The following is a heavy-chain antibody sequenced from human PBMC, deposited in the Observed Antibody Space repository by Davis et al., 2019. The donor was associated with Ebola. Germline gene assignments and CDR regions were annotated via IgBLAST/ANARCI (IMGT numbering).Heavy chain of an antibody. D-gene: IGHD2-8*02. J-gene: IGHJ3*02. Sequence: GGSLRLSCKDSGNSFTSHWIGWVRQMPGKGLDWMGIIYTGDSDTRYSPYFRGQVTISADKSMKTAFLQWSSLKASDSGMYYCASLRRTITGMDDGFDIWGQGTMVTVSS. CDR2: IYTGDSDT. CDR1: GNSFTSHW. CDR3: ASLRRTITGMDDGFDI. V-gene: IGHV5-51*01.